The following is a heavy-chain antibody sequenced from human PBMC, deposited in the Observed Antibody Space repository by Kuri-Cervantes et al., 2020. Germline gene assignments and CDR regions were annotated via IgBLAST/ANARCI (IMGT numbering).Heavy chain of an antibody. J-gene: IGHJ6*02. CDR1: GGSISSYY. D-gene: IGHD3-9*01. V-gene: IGHV4-59*12. CDR2: IYYSGNT. Sequence: SETLSLTCTVSGGSISSYYWNWVRQPPGKGLEWIGYIYYSGNTNYNPSLKSRVTISADTSKNQFSLKLSSVTAADTAVYYCARGPYYDILTGYYWYYCYYGMDVWGQGTTVTVSS. CDR3: ARGPYYDILTGYYWYYCYYGMDV.